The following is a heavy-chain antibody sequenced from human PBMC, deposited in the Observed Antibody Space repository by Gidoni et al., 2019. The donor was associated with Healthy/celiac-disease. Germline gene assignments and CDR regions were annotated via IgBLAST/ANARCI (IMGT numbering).Heavy chain of an antibody. CDR3: ASSLKGEWELPHLFDY. CDR1: GGSISSYY. D-gene: IGHD1-26*01. J-gene: IGHJ4*02. Sequence: QVQLQESGPGLVKPSETLSLTCTVSGGSISSYYWRWIRQPPGKGLEWIGYIYYSGSTNYNPSLKSRVTISVDTSKNQFSLKLSSVTAADTAVYYCASSLKGEWELPHLFDYWGQGTLVTVSS. CDR2: IYYSGST. V-gene: IGHV4-59*08.